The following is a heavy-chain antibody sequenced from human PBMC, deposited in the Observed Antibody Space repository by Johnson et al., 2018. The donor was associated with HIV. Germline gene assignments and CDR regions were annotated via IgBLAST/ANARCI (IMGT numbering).Heavy chain of an antibody. CDR1: GFDFNTHN. J-gene: IGHJ3*02. Sequence: QVQLVESGGDVVQPGRSLRLSCAAFGFDFNTHNIHWVRQAPGKGLEWVTLISYHGSDTYYADSVQGRFTISRDNSRNMVYLKMNSLRTEDTAVYYCAKEVVSGWYPAGAFDIWGQGTMVTVSS. CDR2: ISYHGSDT. V-gene: IGHV3-30*04. D-gene: IGHD6-19*01. CDR3: AKEVVSGWYPAGAFDI.